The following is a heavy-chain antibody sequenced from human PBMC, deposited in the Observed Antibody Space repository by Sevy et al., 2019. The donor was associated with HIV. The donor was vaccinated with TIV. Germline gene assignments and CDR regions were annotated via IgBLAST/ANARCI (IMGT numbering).Heavy chain of an antibody. J-gene: IGHJ4*02. CDR3: TRGYYYDSSGYSDY. D-gene: IGHD3-22*01. CDR1: GFTFGDYA. CDR2: IRSKGYGGAT. Sequence: GGSLRLSCTGSGFTFGDYAMSWFHQAPGMGLEWVGFIRSKGYGGATEYAASVKGRFTISRDDSKSIADLQMNSLKTEDTAVYYCTRGYYYDSSGYSDYWGQGTLVTVSS. V-gene: IGHV3-49*03.